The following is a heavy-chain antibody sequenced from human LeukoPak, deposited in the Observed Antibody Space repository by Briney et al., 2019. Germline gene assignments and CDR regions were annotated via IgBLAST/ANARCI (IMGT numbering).Heavy chain of an antibody. CDR2: IYYSGST. Sequence: SETLSLTCTVSGGSISSSSYYWGWIRQPPGKGLEWVVSIYYSGSTYYNPSRKSRITISLDTSKNQFSLKLSSVTAADTAVYYCARAQQWLEDYYFDYWGQGTLVTVSS. D-gene: IGHD6-19*01. V-gene: IGHV4-39*07. CDR1: GGSISSSSYY. J-gene: IGHJ4*02. CDR3: ARAQQWLEDYYFDY.